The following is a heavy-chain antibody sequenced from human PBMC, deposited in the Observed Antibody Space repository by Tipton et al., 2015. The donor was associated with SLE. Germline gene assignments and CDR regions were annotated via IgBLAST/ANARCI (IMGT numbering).Heavy chain of an antibody. CDR2: ISSIGST. CDR3: ARDWCSSTSCYGYYYMDV. CDR1: GGPISSYY. J-gene: IGHJ6*03. V-gene: IGHV4-59*12. D-gene: IGHD2-2*01. Sequence: TLSLTCTVSGGPISSYYWSWIRQPPGQELEWIGYISSIGSTSYNPSLKSRVTISVDTSKNQFSLKLSSVTAADTAVYYCARDWCSSTSCYGYYYMDVWGKGTTVTVSS.